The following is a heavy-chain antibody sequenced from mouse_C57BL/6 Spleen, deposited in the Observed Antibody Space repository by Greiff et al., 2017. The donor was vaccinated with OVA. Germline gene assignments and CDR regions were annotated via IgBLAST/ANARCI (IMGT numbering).Heavy chain of an antibody. CDR2: IWRVGST. Sequence: QVQLKESGPGLVQPSQSLSITCTASGFALTSYGVHWVRQSPGKGLEWLGVIWRVGSTDYNAAFMSSLSITNDNSKSQVFFKMNSLQADDTAIYYCAKKNDNYDYYAMDYWGQGTSVTVAS. CDR3: AKKNDNYDYYAMDY. J-gene: IGHJ4*01. V-gene: IGHV2-5*01. CDR1: GFALTSYG. D-gene: IGHD2-1*01.